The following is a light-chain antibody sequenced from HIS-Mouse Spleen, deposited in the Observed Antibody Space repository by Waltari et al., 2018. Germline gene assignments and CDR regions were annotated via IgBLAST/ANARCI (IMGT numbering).Light chain of an antibody. CDR2: SNN. V-gene: IGLV1-44*01. CDR3: AAWDDSLNGVV. Sequence: QSVLTQPPSASGTPGQRVTISCSGSSSNIGSNTVNWYQQLPGTAPKLLIYSNNTRPSGVPDRFSGSKSGTSASLAISGRQSEDEADYYCAAWDDSLNGVVFGGGTKLTVL. J-gene: IGLJ2*01. CDR1: SSNIGSNT.